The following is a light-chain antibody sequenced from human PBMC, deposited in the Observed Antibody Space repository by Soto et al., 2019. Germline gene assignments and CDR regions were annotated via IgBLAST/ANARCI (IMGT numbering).Light chain of an antibody. Sequence: SVRSHPGSVCWSPGHSIAISCTGTSSDVGAYNFVSWHQQHPGKAPKLMIYNVYDRPSGISYRFSGSKSGNTASLTISGLQGEEQADYYCSAYTVSRNYVFGTGTKVTVL. V-gene: IGLV2-14*03. J-gene: IGLJ1*01. CDR2: NVY. CDR1: SSDVGAYNF. CDR3: SAYTVSRNYV.